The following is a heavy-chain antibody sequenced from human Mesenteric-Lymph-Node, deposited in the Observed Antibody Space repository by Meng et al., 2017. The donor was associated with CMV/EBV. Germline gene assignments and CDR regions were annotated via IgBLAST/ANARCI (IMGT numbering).Heavy chain of an antibody. J-gene: IGHJ3*02. CDR3: ARLPYYYDSSGYYYQAFDI. Sequence: SETLSLTCTVSGGSISSSSYYWGWIRQPPGKGLEWVGYIYYSGSTNYNPSLKSRVTISVDTSKNQFSLKLTSVTAADTAVYYCARLPYYYDSSGYYYQAFDIWGQGTMVTVSS. V-gene: IGHV4-61*05. D-gene: IGHD3-22*01. CDR2: IYYSGST. CDR1: GGSISSSSYY.